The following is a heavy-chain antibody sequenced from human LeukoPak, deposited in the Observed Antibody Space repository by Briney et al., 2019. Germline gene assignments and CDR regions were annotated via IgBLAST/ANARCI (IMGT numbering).Heavy chain of an antibody. D-gene: IGHD6-6*01. J-gene: IGHJ4*02. CDR3: AKDLKQLANFDY. CDR1: GFTFSSYG. V-gene: IGHV3-23*01. Sequence: GGSLRLSCAASGFTFSSYGMSWVRQATGKGLEWVSGISDSGGSIYYAQSVKGRFTISRDNSKNTLYLQMNSLRAEDTAVYYCAKDLKQLANFDYWGQGTLVTVSS. CDR2: ISDSGGSI.